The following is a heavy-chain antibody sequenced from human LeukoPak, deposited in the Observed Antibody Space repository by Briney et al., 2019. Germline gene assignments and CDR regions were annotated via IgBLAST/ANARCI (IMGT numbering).Heavy chain of an antibody. V-gene: IGHV1-18*04. D-gene: IGHD3-10*01. CDR1: GYTFTSYY. CDR2: ISAYNGNT. J-gene: IGHJ4*02. Sequence: GASVKVSCKASGYTFTSYYMHWVRQAPGQGLEWMGWISAYNGNTNYAQKLQGRVTMTTDTSTSTAYMELRSLRSDDTAVYYCARDYYGSGSYYNPCDYWGQGTLVTVSS. CDR3: ARDYYGSGSYYNPCDY.